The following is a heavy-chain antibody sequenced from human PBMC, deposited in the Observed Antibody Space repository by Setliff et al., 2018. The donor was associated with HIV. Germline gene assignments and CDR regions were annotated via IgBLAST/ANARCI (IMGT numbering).Heavy chain of an antibody. CDR2: IIPLFGVA. J-gene: IGHJ4*02. CDR3: ARNSFPVGVTGTGPLFDY. D-gene: IGHD6-19*01. CDR1: GDTINRYA. Sequence: SVKVSCKASGDTINRYAISWVRQAPGQGLEWMGGIIPLFGVANYAQMFQGRVTMTTDTSTNTAYMEVRSLRSDDTAVYYCARNSFPVGVTGTGPLFDYWGQGTLVTVSS. V-gene: IGHV1-69*10.